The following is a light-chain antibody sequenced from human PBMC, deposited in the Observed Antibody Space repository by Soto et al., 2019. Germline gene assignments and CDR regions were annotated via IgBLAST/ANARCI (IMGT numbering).Light chain of an antibody. V-gene: IGKV3-11*01. CDR1: ESVSSY. CDR3: QQRSTSIT. Sequence: EIVSTQSPATLSLSPGERATLSCRASESVSSYLAWYQQKPGQAPRLIIYDASNRATGIPARFSGSGSGTDFTLTISSLEPEDFAVYYCQQRSTSITFGQGTRLEIK. J-gene: IGKJ5*01. CDR2: DAS.